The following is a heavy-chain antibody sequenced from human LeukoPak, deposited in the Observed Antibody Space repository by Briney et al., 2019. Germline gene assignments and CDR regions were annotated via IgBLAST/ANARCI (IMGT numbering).Heavy chain of an antibody. CDR1: GFTFRSNT. CDR2: ISWNSGSI. D-gene: IGHD1-1*01. Sequence: PGGSLRLSCAASGFTFRSNTMSWVRQTPGKGLEWVSGISWNSGSIGYADSVKGRFTISRDNAKNSLYLQMNSLRAEDTALYYCAKDGAYGLYNTTDNWFDPWGQGTLVTVSS. CDR3: AKDGAYGLYNTTDNWFDP. J-gene: IGHJ5*02. V-gene: IGHV3-9*01.